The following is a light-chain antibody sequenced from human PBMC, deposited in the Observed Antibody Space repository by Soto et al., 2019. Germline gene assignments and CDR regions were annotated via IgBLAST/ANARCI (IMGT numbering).Light chain of an antibody. J-gene: IGLJ1*01. Sequence: QSALTQPPSASGSPGQSVTISCTGTSSDVGGYNYVSWYQQHPGKAPKLMIYEVNKRPSGVPDRFSGSKSGNTASLTVFGLQAEDEADYYCSSYAGSNNYVFGTGTKVTVL. CDR1: SSDVGGYNY. V-gene: IGLV2-8*01. CDR3: SSYAGSNNYV. CDR2: EVN.